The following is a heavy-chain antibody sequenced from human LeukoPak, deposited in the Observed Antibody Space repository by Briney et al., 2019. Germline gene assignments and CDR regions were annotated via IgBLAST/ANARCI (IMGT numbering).Heavy chain of an antibody. Sequence: PSETLSLTCAVSGGSISSHNWNWIRQPPGKGLEWIGNIYYSGSTNYNPSLKSRVTISVDTSKKQFSLKLRSVTAADTAVYYCTSQGIWGQGTMVTV. CDR3: TSQGI. CDR1: GGSISSHN. CDR2: IYYSGST. J-gene: IGHJ3*02. V-gene: IGHV4-59*11.